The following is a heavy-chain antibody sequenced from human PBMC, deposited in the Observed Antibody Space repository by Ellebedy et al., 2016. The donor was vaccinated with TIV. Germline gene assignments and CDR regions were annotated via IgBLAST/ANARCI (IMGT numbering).Heavy chain of an antibody. V-gene: IGHV1-46*04. Sequence: AASVKVSCKASGYTFSSYYMHWVRQAPGQGLEWMGIINPSGGSTSYAQKLQGRVTMTRDTSTSTVYMELSSLRSEDTAVYYCARGGTKVAANYHLDYWGQGTLVTVSS. CDR3: ARGGTKVAANYHLDY. CDR1: GYTFSSYY. J-gene: IGHJ4*02. CDR2: INPSGGST. D-gene: IGHD2-15*01.